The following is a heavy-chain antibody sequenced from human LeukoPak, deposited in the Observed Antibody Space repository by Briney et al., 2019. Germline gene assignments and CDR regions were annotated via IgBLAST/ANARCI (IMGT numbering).Heavy chain of an antibody. Sequence: PSETLSLTCAVYGGSFSGYYWSWIRQPPGKGLEWIGEINHSGSTNYSPSLKSRVTISVDTSKNQFSLKLSSVTAADTAVYYCARGYCSSTSCPPAYYYYYGMDVWGQGTTVTVSS. CDR1: GGSFSGYY. CDR2: INHSGST. CDR3: ARGYCSSTSCPPAYYYYYGMDV. J-gene: IGHJ6*02. D-gene: IGHD2-2*01. V-gene: IGHV4-34*01.